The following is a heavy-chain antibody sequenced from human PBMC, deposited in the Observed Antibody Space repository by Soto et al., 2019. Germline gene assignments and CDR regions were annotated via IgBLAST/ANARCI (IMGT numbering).Heavy chain of an antibody. J-gene: IGHJ6*02. D-gene: IGHD3-10*01. CDR2: ISRSSTGI. Sequence: EVQLVESGGGLVQPGGSLRLSCAASGFTFSLYSMRWVRQAPGKGLEWVSYISRSSTGIHYADSVKGRFTISRDDATNAMHLQINSLRDGDTAGYYCARSVTWGLDVWGQGTTVSISS. CDR1: GFTFSLYS. CDR3: ARSVTWGLDV. V-gene: IGHV3-48*02.